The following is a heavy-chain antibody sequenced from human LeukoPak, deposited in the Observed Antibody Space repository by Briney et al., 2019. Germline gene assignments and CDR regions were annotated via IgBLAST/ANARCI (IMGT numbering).Heavy chain of an antibody. CDR2: INPSGGST. CDR1: GYTFTSYY. V-gene: IGHV1-46*01. J-gene: IGHJ4*02. D-gene: IGHD6-6*01. CDR3: ARGSSSSSLLRGGNIDY. Sequence: ASVKVSCKASGYTFTSYYMHWVRQAPGQGLEWMGIINPSGGSTSYAQKFQGRVTMTRDMSTSTVYMELSSLRSEDTAVYYCARGSSSSSLLRGGNIDYWGQGTLVTVSS.